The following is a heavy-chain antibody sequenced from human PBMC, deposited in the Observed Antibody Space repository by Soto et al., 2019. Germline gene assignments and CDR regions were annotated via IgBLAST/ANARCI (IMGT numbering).Heavy chain of an antibody. J-gene: IGHJ6*02. CDR1: GYSFTSYW. CDR3: AREGNTASTRPYYYGMDV. Sequence: GESLKISCKGSGYSFTSYWIGWVRQMPGKGLEWMGIIYPVDSDTRYSPSFQGQVTISADKSISTAYLQWSSLKASDTAMYYCAREGNTASTRPYYYGMDVWGQGTTVTVSS. D-gene: IGHD5-18*01. V-gene: IGHV5-51*01. CDR2: IYPVDSDT.